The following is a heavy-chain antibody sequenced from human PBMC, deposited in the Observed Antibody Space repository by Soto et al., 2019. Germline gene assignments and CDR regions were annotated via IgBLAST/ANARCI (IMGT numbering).Heavy chain of an antibody. Sequence: SWVRQATGKGLEWVGHIKSNADGGATDYAAPVKGRFTVSRDDSRNTLYLQLNSLKTEDTAVYYCTTAPFSFITLPGTSFLIGMDVWGQGTTVTVSS. CDR3: TTAPFSFITLPGTSFLIGMDV. CDR2: IKSNADGGAT. D-gene: IGHD3-10*01. J-gene: IGHJ6*02. V-gene: IGHV3-15*01.